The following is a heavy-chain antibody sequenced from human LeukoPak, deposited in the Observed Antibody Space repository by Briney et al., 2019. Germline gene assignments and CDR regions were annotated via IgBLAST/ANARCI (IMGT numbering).Heavy chain of an antibody. J-gene: IGHJ4*02. D-gene: IGHD6-6*01. CDR1: GFTFSSYW. Sequence: GGSLRLSCAASGFTFSSYWMHWVRQAPGKGLVWVSRLNSDGTTTGYADSVKGPFTISRDNAKNTLYLQMNSLRAEDTAVYYCTRSSSGFDYWGQGTLVTVSS. V-gene: IGHV3-74*01. CDR3: TRSSSGFDY. CDR2: LNSDGTTT.